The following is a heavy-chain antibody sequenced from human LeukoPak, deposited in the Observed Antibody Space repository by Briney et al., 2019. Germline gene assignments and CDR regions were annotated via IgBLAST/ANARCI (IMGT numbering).Heavy chain of an antibody. V-gene: IGHV1-46*01. CDR3: ARDNSVGDSAWWFDP. D-gene: IGHD5-12*01. CDR1: GYTFTNNF. J-gene: IGHJ5*02. CDR2: INPSGDNT. Sequence: ASVTVSCKASGYTFTNNFMHWVRQAPGQGLEWMGLINPSGDNTWYAQKFQGRVTMTRDMATSTDYMEVSSLRSEDTAVYYCARDNSVGDSAWWFDPWGQGTLVTVSS.